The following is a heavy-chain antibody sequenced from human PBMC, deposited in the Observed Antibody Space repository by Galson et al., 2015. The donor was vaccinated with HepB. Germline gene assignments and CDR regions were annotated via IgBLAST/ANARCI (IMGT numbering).Heavy chain of an antibody. J-gene: IGHJ3*01. CDR1: GGSMNDYY. CDR2: VYYTGST. V-gene: IGHV4-59*01. D-gene: IGHD6-19*01. Sequence: SETLSLTCTVSGGSMNDYYWTWIWQPPGKGLEWIGHVYYTGSTQYNPSLKSRVTISIDTSKNQFSLKLTSLTVADTAVYFCARVVGQWLIHDAFDLWGQGTLVTVSS. CDR3: ARVVGQWLIHDAFDL.